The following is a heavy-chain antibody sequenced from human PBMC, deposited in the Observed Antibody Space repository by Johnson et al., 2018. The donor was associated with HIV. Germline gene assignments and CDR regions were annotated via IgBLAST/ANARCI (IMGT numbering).Heavy chain of an antibody. J-gene: IGHJ3*02. CDR2: ISYDGSNK. Sequence: QVQLVESGGGVVKPGRSLRLSCAASGFAFSGSALHWVRQATGKGLAWVAVISYDGSNKYYADSVKGRFTISSDNSKNTLYLQMNSLRAEDTAVYYCAKGYSSSDAFDIWGQGTMVTVSS. CDR3: AKGYSSSDAFDI. D-gene: IGHD6-6*01. CDR1: GFAFSGSA. V-gene: IGHV3-30*04.